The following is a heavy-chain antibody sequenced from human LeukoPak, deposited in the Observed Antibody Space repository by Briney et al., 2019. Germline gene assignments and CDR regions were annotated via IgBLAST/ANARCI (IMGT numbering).Heavy chain of an antibody. CDR2: ISSSGSTI. V-gene: IGHV3-11*01. CDR3: ARDGQDCSSTSCYYYYYYMDV. J-gene: IGHJ6*03. CDR1: GFSVSAYW. D-gene: IGHD2-2*01. Sequence: GGSLRLSCAASGFSVSAYWMSWVRQAPGKGLEWVSYISSSGSTIYYADSVKGRFTISRDNAKNSLYLQMNSLRAEDTAVYYCARDGQDCSSTSCYYYYYYMDVWGKGTTVTVSS.